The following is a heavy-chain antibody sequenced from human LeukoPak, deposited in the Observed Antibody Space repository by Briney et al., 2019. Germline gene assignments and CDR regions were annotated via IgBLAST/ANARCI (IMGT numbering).Heavy chain of an antibody. CDR2: ISSSGSTI. CDR3: ARVQPHYYDSSGYPPDY. V-gene: IGHV3-11*01. J-gene: IGHJ4*02. D-gene: IGHD3-22*01. CDR1: GFTFSDYY. Sequence: PGGSLRLSCAASGFTFSDYYMSWIRQAPGKGLEWVSYISSSGSTIYYADPVKGRFTISRDNDKNSLYLQMNSLRAEDTAVYYCARVQPHYYDSSGYPPDYWGQGTLVTVSS.